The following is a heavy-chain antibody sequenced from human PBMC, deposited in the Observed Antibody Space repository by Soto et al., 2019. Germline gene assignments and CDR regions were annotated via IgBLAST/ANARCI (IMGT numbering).Heavy chain of an antibody. CDR3: ARGLRFGLALARYYYYYGLDI. D-gene: IGHD3-16*01. J-gene: IGHJ6*02. CDR2: IIPIFGTA. CDR1: GGTFSSYV. V-gene: IGHV1-69*06. Sequence: SVKVSCKASGGTFSSYVISWVRQAPGQGLEWMGGIIPIFGTANYAQKFQGRVTITADKSTSTAYMELSSLRSEDTAVYYCARGLRFGLALARYYYYYGLDIWGQGTTVTVSS.